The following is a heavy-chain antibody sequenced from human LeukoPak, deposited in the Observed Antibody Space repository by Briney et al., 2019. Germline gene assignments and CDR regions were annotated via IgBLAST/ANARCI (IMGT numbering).Heavy chain of an antibody. Sequence: PSETLSLTCSVSGGSINSNSHHWDWIRQAPGKGLEWIWNIYYSGTTSYNPSLKSRVTISVDTSKNQFSLRLSSVTAADTAVYYCARRGDILTDYAFDYWGQGTLVTVSS. D-gene: IGHD3-9*01. J-gene: IGHJ4*02. V-gene: IGHV4-39*01. CDR3: ARRGDILTDYAFDY. CDR2: IYYSGTT. CDR1: GGSINSNSHH.